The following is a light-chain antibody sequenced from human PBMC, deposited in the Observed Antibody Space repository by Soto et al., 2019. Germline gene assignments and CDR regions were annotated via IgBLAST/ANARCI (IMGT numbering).Light chain of an antibody. Sequence: EFVLTQSPGTLSLSPGERATLSCRASQSISRSLAWYQQKPGQAPRLLLYGASTWGTGVPPRFTGCGSGTEFTLTISGLQSEDFAVYYCQQYNSWPITVGLGTRREIK. J-gene: IGKJ5*01. CDR2: GAS. V-gene: IGKV3D-15*01. CDR3: QQYNSWPIT. CDR1: QSISRS.